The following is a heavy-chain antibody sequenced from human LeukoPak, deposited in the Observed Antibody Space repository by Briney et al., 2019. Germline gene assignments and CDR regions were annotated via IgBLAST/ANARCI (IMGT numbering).Heavy chain of an antibody. V-gene: IGHV1-18*04. CDR2: ISAYNGNT. Sequence: ASVKVSCKASGYTFTSNYIHWARQAPGQGLEWMGWISAYNGNTNYAQKLQGRVTMTTDTSTSTAYMELRSLRSDDTAVYYCARDRDYGDYVGWDWGQGTLVTVSS. D-gene: IGHD4-17*01. J-gene: IGHJ4*02. CDR1: GYTFTSNY. CDR3: ARDRDYGDYVGWD.